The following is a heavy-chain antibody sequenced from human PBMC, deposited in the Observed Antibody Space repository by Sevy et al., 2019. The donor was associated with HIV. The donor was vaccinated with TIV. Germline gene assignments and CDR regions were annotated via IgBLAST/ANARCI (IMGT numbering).Heavy chain of an antibody. CDR3: AKEWTLLSDWYGEFDY. D-gene: IGHD6-19*01. V-gene: IGHV3-23*01. CDR1: GFTFTNYC. Sequence: GGSLRLSCAASGFTFTNYCMHWVRQAPGKGLEWVSGISNSGANTYYADSMRGRFTVSRDTSKNTVYLQLNSMRAEDTAIYYCAKEWTLLSDWYGEFDYWGQGTLVTVSS. J-gene: IGHJ4*02. CDR2: ISNSGANT.